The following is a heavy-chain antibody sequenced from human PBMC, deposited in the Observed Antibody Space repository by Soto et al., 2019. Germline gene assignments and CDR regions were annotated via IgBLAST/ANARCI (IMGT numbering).Heavy chain of an antibody. CDR1: GGSFSGYY. V-gene: IGHV4-34*01. CDR3: ARGTLAYCGGDCPRALDP. J-gene: IGHJ5*02. D-gene: IGHD2-21*02. Sequence: SETLSLTCAVYGGSFSGYYWSWIRQPPGKGLEWIGEINHSGSTNYNPSLKSRVTISVDTSKNQFSLKLSSVTAADTAVYYCARGTLAYCGGDCPRALDPWGQGTLVTVS. CDR2: INHSGST.